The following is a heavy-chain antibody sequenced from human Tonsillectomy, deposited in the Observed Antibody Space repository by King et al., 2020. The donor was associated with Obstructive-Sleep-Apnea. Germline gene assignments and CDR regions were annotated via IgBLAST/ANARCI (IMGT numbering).Heavy chain of an antibody. Sequence: VQLVESGGGLVHPGGSLRLSCAASGFTFSSYALSWVRQAPGKGLEWVSAISGSGCSTYYADSVKGRFTISRDNSKNTLYLQMNGLRAEDTAVYYCVLIFRIAFDIWGQGTMVTVSS. J-gene: IGHJ3*02. D-gene: IGHD2-21*01. V-gene: IGHV3-23*04. CDR3: VLIFRIAFDI. CDR1: GFTFSSYA. CDR2: ISGSGCST.